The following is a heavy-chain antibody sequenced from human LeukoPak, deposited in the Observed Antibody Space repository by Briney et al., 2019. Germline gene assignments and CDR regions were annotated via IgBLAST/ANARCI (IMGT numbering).Heavy chain of an antibody. CDR1: GFTFSSYS. CDR3: ARDVSGSYSFDN. CDR2: ISSSSSYI. D-gene: IGHD1-26*01. J-gene: IGHJ5*02. V-gene: IGHV3-21*01. Sequence: GGSLRLSCAASGFTFSSYSMNWVRQAPGKGLEWVSSISSSSSYIYYADSVEGRFTISRDNSKNTLYLQMNCLRPEDTAVYYCARDVSGSYSFDNWGQGSLVTVSS.